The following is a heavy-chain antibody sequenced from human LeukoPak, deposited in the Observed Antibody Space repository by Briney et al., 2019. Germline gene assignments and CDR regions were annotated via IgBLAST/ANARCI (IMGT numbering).Heavy chain of an antibody. J-gene: IGHJ5*02. CDR1: GFTFSSYE. CDR3: ARDGSSWSNWLDP. CDR2: ISSSGSTI. D-gene: IGHD6-13*01. V-gene: IGHV3-48*03. Sequence: PGGSLRLSCAASGFTFSSYEMNWVRQAPGKGLEWVSYISSSGSTIYYADSVKGRFTISRDNAKNTLYLQMNSLRVEDTAVYYCARDGSSWSNWLDPWGQGTLVTVSS.